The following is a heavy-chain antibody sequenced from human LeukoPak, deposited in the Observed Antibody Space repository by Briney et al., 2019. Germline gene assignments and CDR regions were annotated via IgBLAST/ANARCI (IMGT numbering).Heavy chain of an antibody. J-gene: IGHJ4*02. CDR1: GFTFSSYW. Sequence: GGSLRLSCAASGFTFSSYWMSWIRQAPGKGLEWISYISSSGSTIYYADSVKGRFTISRDNAKNSLYLQMNSLRAEDTAVYYCARGTYGDYHFDYWGQGTLVTVSS. D-gene: IGHD4-17*01. CDR3: ARGTYGDYHFDY. CDR2: ISSSGSTI. V-gene: IGHV3-11*01.